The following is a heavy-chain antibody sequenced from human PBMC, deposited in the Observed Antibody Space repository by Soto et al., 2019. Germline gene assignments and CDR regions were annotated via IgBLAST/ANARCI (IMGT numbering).Heavy chain of an antibody. V-gene: IGHV1-69*01. D-gene: IGHD6-19*01. CDR2: VIPTQRTT. CDR1: GDTFIGYS. CDR3: VIDRLIVAVSVGRMDV. Sequence: QVQLVQSGAEVKKPGTSVRVSCKASGDTFIGYSISWVRQAPGQGLEWMGWVIPTQRTTKYAQRFQGRVTMSVDQFASPTYMELSSLRPEDTALYYCVIDRLIVAVSVGRMDVWGQGTTVTVSS. J-gene: IGHJ6*02.